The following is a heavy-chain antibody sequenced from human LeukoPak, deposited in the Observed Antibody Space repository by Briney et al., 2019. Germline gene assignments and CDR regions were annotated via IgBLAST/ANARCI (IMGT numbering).Heavy chain of an antibody. CDR1: GDSVSSNSAA. V-gene: IGHV6-1*01. J-gene: IGHJ5*02. Sequence: SQTLSLTCGISGDSVSSNSAAWNWIRQSPSRGLEWLGRTYYRSKWYNDYAVSVKSRITINPDTSKNQFSLQLNSVTPEDTAVYYCAREGYCSSTSCRNWFDPWGQGTLVTVSS. CDR2: TYYRSKWYN. CDR3: AREGYCSSTSCRNWFDP. D-gene: IGHD2-2*01.